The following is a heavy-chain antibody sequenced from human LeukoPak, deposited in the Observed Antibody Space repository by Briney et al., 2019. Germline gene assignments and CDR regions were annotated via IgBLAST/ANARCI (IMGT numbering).Heavy chain of an antibody. J-gene: IGHJ5*02. CDR3: AKDIGYCSGGSCYENWFDP. CDR1: GFSFSSYW. Sequence: GGSLRLSCAASGFSFSSYWMHWVRQAPGKGLVWVSGLNSDGRSTRYADSVKGRFTISGDNSKNSLYLQMNSLRTEDTALYYCAKDIGYCSGGSCYENWFDPWGQGTLVTVSS. D-gene: IGHD2-15*01. CDR2: LNSDGRST. V-gene: IGHV3-74*01.